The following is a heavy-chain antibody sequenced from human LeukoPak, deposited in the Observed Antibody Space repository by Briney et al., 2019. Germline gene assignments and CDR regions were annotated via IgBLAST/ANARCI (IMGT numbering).Heavy chain of an antibody. CDR3: ARASPVLRFLEWLASFDY. J-gene: IGHJ4*02. CDR2: INHSGST. CDR1: GGSFSGYY. V-gene: IGHV4-34*01. D-gene: IGHD3-3*01. Sequence: PSETLSLTCAVYGGSFSGYYWSWIRQPPGKGLEWIGEINHSGSTNYNPSLKSRVTISVDTSKNQFSLKLSSVTAADTAVYYRARASPVLRFLEWLASFDYWGQGTLVTVSS.